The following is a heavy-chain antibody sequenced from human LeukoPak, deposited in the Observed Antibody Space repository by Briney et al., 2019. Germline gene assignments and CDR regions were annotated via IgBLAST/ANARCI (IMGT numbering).Heavy chain of an antibody. CDR2: ISYDGSNK. V-gene: IGHV3-30*04. Sequence: QTGGSLRLSCAASGFTFSSYAMHWVRQAPGKGLEWVAVISYDGSNKYYADSVKGRFTISRDNSKNTLYLQMNSLRAEDTAVYYCARDSLYCSGGSCQPTRGRYFDYWGQGTLVTVSS. CDR1: GFTFSSYA. D-gene: IGHD2-15*01. J-gene: IGHJ4*02. CDR3: ARDSLYCSGGSCQPTRGRYFDY.